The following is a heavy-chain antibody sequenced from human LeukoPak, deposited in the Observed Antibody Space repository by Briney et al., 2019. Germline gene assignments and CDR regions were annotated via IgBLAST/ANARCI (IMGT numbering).Heavy chain of an antibody. Sequence: SETLSLTCTVSGGSISSNSYYWGWIRQPPGKGLEWIGSIYYSGSTYYNPSLKSRVTISVDTSKNQFSLKLSSVTAADTAVYYCARVLLWFGEYYYMDVWGKGTTVTVSS. V-gene: IGHV4-39*07. J-gene: IGHJ6*03. D-gene: IGHD3-10*01. CDR1: GGSISSNSYY. CDR3: ARVLLWFGEYYYMDV. CDR2: IYYSGST.